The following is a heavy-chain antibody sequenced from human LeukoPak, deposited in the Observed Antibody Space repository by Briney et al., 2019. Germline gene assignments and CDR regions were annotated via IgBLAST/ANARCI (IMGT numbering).Heavy chain of an antibody. CDR2: ISGSGGST. Sequence: PGGSLRLSCAASGFTFRSYAMNWVRQAPGKGLEWVSVISGSGGSTYYAGSVKGRSTISRDNSKNTLYLQMNSLRAEDTAVYYCSLSGDNDAFDIWGQGTKVTVSS. CDR1: GFTFRSYA. V-gene: IGHV3-23*01. CDR3: SLSGDNDAFDI. J-gene: IGHJ3*02. D-gene: IGHD3-10*01.